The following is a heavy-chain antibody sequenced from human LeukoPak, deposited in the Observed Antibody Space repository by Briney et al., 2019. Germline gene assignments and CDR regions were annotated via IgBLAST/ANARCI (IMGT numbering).Heavy chain of an antibody. D-gene: IGHD3-10*01. CDR3: VFEGRADAFDI. Sequence: PGGSLRLSCAASGFTFSSYGMHWVRQAPGKGLEWVEVISYDGSNKYYADSVKGRFTISRDNSKNTLYLQMNSLRAEDTAVYYCVFEGRADAFDIWGQGTMVTVSS. J-gene: IGHJ3*02. CDR1: GFTFSSYG. V-gene: IGHV3-30*03. CDR2: ISYDGSNK.